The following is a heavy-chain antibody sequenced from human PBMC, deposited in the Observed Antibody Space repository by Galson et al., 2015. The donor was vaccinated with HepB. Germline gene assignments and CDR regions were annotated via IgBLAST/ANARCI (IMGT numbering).Heavy chain of an antibody. CDR2: IYPGDSDT. D-gene: IGHD2-2*01. J-gene: IGHJ5*02. V-gene: IGHV5-51*03. Sequence: QSGAEVKKPGESLKISCKGSGYSFSSYWIGWVRQMPGRGLEWMGIIYPGDSDTRYSPSFQGQVTISADKSISTAYLHWSSLKASDTAMYYCARAGVSNTRWFDPWGQGTLVTVSS. CDR3: ARAGVSNTRWFDP. CDR1: GYSFSSYW.